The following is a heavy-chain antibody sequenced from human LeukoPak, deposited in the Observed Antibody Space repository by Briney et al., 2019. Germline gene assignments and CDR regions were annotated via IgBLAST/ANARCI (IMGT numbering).Heavy chain of an antibody. Sequence: GASVKVSCKASGYTFTGYYMHWVRQAPGQGLEWMGWINPNSGGTNYAQKFQGRVTMTRDTSISTAYMELSRLRSDDTAVYYCARVNSYDSSGYYVDAFDIWGQGTMVTVSS. J-gene: IGHJ3*02. CDR2: INPNSGGT. V-gene: IGHV1-2*02. CDR1: GYTFTGYY. D-gene: IGHD3-22*01. CDR3: ARVNSYDSSGYYVDAFDI.